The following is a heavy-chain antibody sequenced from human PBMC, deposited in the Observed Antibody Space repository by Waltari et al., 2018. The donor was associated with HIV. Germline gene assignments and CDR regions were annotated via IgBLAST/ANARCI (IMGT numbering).Heavy chain of an antibody. Sequence: QVQLVQSGAEVKKPGSSVKVSCKASGGTFSSYAISWVRQAPGQGLEWRGGVNHVVGTAKDAQKVQGRGTITAGESTSTAYMELSSLRSEDTAVYYGARGGYSSSWRGYYYGMDVWGQGTTVTGSS. J-gene: IGHJ6*02. D-gene: IGHD6-13*01. V-gene: IGHV1-69*01. CDR3: ARGGYSSSWRGYYYGMDV. CDR2: VNHVVGTA. CDR1: GGTFSSYA.